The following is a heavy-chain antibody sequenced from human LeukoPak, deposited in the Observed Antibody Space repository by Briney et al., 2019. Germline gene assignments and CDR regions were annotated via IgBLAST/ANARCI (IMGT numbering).Heavy chain of an antibody. J-gene: IGHJ3*02. CDR3: ARVLGSSGYCSGGSCLRAFDI. Sequence: RRSLRLSCAASGFTFSSYSMNWVRQAPGKGLEWVSSISSTSSYIYYAGSVKGRFTISRDNAKNSLYLQMNSLRAEDTAVYYCARVLGSSGYCSGGSCLRAFDIWGQGTMVTVSS. D-gene: IGHD2-15*01. CDR2: ISSTSSYI. V-gene: IGHV3-21*01. CDR1: GFTFSSYS.